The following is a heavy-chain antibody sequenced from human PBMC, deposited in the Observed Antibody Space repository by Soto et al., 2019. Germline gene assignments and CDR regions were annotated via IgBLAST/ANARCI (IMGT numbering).Heavy chain of an antibody. D-gene: IGHD6-13*01. J-gene: IGHJ3*02. CDR2: IYYSGST. CDR3: ARERIAAAGGVGSAFDI. CDR1: GGSISSGGYY. V-gene: IGHV4-31*03. Sequence: QVQLQESGPGLVKPSQTLSLTCTVSGGSISSGGYYWSWIRQHPGKGLEWIGYIYYSGSTYYNPSLKSGVTISVDTSKNQFSLKLSSVTAADTAVYYCARERIAAAGGVGSAFDIWGQGTMVTVSS.